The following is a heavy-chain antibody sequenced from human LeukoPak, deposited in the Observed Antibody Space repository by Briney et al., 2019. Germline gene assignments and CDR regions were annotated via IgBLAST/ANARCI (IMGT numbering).Heavy chain of an antibody. CDR2: FDPEDGET. D-gene: IGHD1-26*01. CDR1: GYTLTELS. Sequence: SVKVSCKVSGYTLTELSMHWGRQAPGKGLGGMGGFDPEDGETIYAQKFQGRVTMTEDTSTDTAYMELSSLRSEDTAVYYCATVPIVGATNDYWGQGTLVTVSS. CDR3: ATVPIVGATNDY. J-gene: IGHJ4*02. V-gene: IGHV1-24*01.